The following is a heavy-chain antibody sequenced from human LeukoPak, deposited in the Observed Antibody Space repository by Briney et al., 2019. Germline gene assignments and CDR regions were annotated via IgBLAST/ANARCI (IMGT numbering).Heavy chain of an antibody. CDR1: GFTFSSYW. D-gene: IGHD3-22*01. V-gene: IGHV3-48*01. CDR3: ARDGYFRPRTYAFDI. Sequence: GGSLRLSCAASGFTFSSYWMSWVRQAPGKGLEWVSYISSSSSTIYYADSVKGRFTISRDNAKNSLYLQMNSLRAEDTAVYYCARDGYFRPRTYAFDIWGQGTMVTVSS. J-gene: IGHJ3*02. CDR2: ISSSSSTI.